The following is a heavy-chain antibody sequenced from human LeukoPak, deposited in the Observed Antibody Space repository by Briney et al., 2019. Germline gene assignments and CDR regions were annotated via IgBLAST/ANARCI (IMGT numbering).Heavy chain of an antibody. CDR2: ISANAVST. Sequence: GGSLRLSCADSRFTFSSYTMNWVRQAPGKGLEWVSGISANAVSTHYADSVKGRFTISRDNSKNTLYLHMDRLGTEDTAVYYCASMPSTEIYYFYYMDVWGKGTTVTASS. CDR1: RFTFSSYT. V-gene: IGHV3-23*01. D-gene: IGHD2-2*01. CDR3: ASMPSTEIYYFYYMDV. J-gene: IGHJ6*03.